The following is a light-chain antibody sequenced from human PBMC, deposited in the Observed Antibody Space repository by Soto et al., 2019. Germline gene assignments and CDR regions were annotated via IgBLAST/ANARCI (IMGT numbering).Light chain of an antibody. Sequence: QSALTQPPSLSGAPGQRFTISCTGSSSNIGATYDVQWYQQLPGTAPKLLIYGNSNRPSGVPDRFSGSKSGTSASLAITGLQADDEADYYCQSYDSSLSAHYVFGTGTKVTVL. CDR1: SSNIGATYD. J-gene: IGLJ1*01. CDR3: QSYDSSLSAHYV. V-gene: IGLV1-40*01. CDR2: GNS.